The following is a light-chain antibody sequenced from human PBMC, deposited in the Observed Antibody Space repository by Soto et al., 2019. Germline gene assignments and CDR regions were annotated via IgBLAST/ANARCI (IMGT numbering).Light chain of an antibody. Sequence: SYELTQPPSVSVAPGKTASITCGGNNIGSKSVQWYQQKPGQAPVLVIYYDSDRPSGIPERFSGSNSGNTATLTISRVEAGDEADYYCQVWDSSSDHVVFGGGTKLTVL. J-gene: IGLJ2*01. CDR2: YDS. CDR3: QVWDSSSDHVV. CDR1: NIGSKS. V-gene: IGLV3-21*04.